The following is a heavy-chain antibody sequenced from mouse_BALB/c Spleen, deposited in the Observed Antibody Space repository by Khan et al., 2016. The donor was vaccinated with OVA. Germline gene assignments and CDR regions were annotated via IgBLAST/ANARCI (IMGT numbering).Heavy chain of an antibody. CDR3: ARSVTITTVVATDFDY. D-gene: IGHD1-1*01. V-gene: IGHV3-2*02. J-gene: IGHJ2*01. Sequence: EVQLQESGPGLVKPSQSRSLTCTVTGYSITSDYAWNWIRQFPGNKLEWMGYISYSGRTSYNPSLKSRISITRDTSKNQFFLQLNSVTTEDTATYYCARSVTITTVVATDFDYWGQGTTLTVSS. CDR2: ISYSGRT. CDR1: GYSITSDYA.